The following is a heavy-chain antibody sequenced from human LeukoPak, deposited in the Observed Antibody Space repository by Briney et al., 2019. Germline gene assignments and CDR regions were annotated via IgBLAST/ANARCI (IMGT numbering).Heavy chain of an antibody. CDR3: ATLLSNAAFDY. D-gene: IGHD6-25*01. J-gene: IGHJ4*02. CDR2: INPNSSGT. CDR1: GYTFTGYY. V-gene: IGHV1-2*06. Sequence: GASVKVSCKASGYTFTGYYMHWVRQAPGQGLEWMGRINPNSSGTNYAQRFQGRVTMTRDTSISTAYIELSRLRSDDTAVYYCATLLSNAAFDYWGQGTLVAVSS.